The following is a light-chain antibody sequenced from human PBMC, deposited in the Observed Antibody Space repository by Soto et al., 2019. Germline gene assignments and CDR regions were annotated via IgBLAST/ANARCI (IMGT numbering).Light chain of an antibody. CDR1: QGISSY. CDR2: AAS. V-gene: IGKV1-8*01. Sequence: AIRITHSPSSLSSSTVDRVTITCRASQGISSYLAWYQQKPGKAPKLLIYAASTLQSGVPSRFSGSGSGTDFTLTISCLQSEDFATYYCQQYYSYPITFGQGTRLENK. J-gene: IGKJ5*01. CDR3: QQYYSYPIT.